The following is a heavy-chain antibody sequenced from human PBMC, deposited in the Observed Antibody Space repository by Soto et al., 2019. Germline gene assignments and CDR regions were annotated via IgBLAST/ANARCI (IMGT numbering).Heavy chain of an antibody. CDR3: AKDKARNYYYGMDV. J-gene: IGHJ6*02. CDR1: GFTFSSYA. V-gene: IGHV3-23*01. CDR2: ISGSGGST. Sequence: PGGSLRLSCAASGFTFSSYAMSWVRQAPGKGLEWVSAISGSGGSTYYADSVKGRFTISRDNSKNTLYLQVNSLRAEDTAVYYCAKDKARNYYYGMDVWGQGTTVTVSS.